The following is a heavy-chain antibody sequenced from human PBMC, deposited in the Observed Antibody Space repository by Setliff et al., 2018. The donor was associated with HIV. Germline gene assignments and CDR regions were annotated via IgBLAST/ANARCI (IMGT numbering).Heavy chain of an antibody. D-gene: IGHD1-1*01. V-gene: IGHV1-46*01. J-gene: IGHJ4*02. CDR2: INPSGGST. Sequence: ASVKVSCKTSGYAFTSYYMHWVRQAPGQGLEWMGVINPSGGSTNYAQKFQGRVTMTGDTSTSTVYMDLSSLRSEDTAVYYCASARIPTGGTSTSFDYWGQGTLVTVSS. CDR1: GYAFTSYY. CDR3: ASARIPTGGTSTSFDY.